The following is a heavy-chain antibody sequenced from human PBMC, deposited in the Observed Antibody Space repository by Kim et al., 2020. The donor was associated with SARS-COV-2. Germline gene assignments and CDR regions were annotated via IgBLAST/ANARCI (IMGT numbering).Heavy chain of an antibody. Sequence: SQTLSLTCAISGDSISSNSAAWNWIRQSPSRGLEWLGRTYYRSKWYNDYAVSVKSRITINSDTSKNQFSLQLNSVTPEDTAVYYCARDIIVVVPAAIGWFDPWGQGTLVTVSS. D-gene: IGHD2-2*01. CDR1: GDSISSNSAA. V-gene: IGHV6-1*01. J-gene: IGHJ5*02. CDR2: TYYRSKWYN. CDR3: ARDIIVVVPAAIGWFDP.